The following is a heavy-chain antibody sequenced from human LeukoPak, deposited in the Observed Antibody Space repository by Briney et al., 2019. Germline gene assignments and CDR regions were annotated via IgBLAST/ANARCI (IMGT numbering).Heavy chain of an antibody. Sequence: SETLSLTCTVSGGSISSSSYYWGWIRQPPRKGLEWIGSIYYSGSTYYNPSLKSRVTISVDTSKNQFSLKLSSVTAADTAVYYCARDARSGWDYWGQGTLVTVSS. CDR2: IYYSGST. CDR1: GGSISSSSYY. D-gene: IGHD2-15*01. J-gene: IGHJ4*02. V-gene: IGHV4-39*07. CDR3: ARDARSGWDY.